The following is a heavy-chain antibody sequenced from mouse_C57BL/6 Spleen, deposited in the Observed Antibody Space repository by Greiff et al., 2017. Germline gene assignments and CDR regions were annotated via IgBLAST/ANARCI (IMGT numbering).Heavy chain of an antibody. CDR1: GYSITSGYY. V-gene: IGHV3-6*01. D-gene: IGHD1-1*01. CDR2: ISYDGSN. Sequence: EVKLVESGPGLVKPSQSLSLTCSVTGYSITSGYYWNWIRQFPGNKLEWMGYISYDGSNNYNPSLQNRISITRDTSKNQFFLKLNSVTTEDTATYYCARGGSSPAGFAYWGQGTLVTVSA. CDR3: ARGGSSPAGFAY. J-gene: IGHJ3*01.